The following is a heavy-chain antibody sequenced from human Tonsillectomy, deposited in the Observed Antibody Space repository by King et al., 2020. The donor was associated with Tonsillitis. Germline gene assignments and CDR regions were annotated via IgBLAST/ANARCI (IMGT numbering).Heavy chain of an antibody. CDR2: ISSSSSYT. CDR3: ARDRRGSGWYTPATDY. J-gene: IGHJ4*02. V-gene: IGHV3-11*05. Sequence: VQLVESGGGLVKPVGSLRLSCAASGFTFSDYYMTWIRQAPGKGLEWISYISSSSSYTYYSYSVQGRFTISRDNAKNSLYLQMSSLRAEDTAVYYCARDRRGSGWYTPATDYWGQGTLVTVSS. CDR1: GFTFSDYY. D-gene: IGHD6-19*01.